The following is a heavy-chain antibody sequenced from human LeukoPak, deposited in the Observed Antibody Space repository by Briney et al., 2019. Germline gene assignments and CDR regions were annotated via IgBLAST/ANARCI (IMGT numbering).Heavy chain of an antibody. CDR3: AKGGQDNYYYDSSHLDY. Sequence: GGSLRLSCAASVFTFDDYAMHSVPPAPRKGLEWVSGIIWNSGRIGYADSVKGRFTISRDNAKNSLYLQMNSLRAEDTALYYCAKGGQDNYYYDSSHLDYWGQGTLVTVSS. CDR1: VFTFDDYA. CDR2: IIWNSGRI. V-gene: IGHV3-9*01. J-gene: IGHJ4*02. D-gene: IGHD3-22*01.